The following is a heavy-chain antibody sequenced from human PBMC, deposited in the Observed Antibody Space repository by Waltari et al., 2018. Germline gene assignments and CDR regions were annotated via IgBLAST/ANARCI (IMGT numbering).Heavy chain of an antibody. CDR1: GFTFRNAW. D-gene: IGHD5-18*01. J-gene: IGHJ4*02. V-gene: IGHV3-15*01. CDR2: LNSKTDGGTT. CDR3: TTESPGATPTGIQLWLLGDQKYYFDY. Sequence: EVQLVESGGGLVKPGGSLRLSCADSGFTFRNAWMSGVRQAPGKGLAWVGRLNSKTDGGTTDYAAPVKGRFTISRDDSKNTLYLQMNSLKTEDTAVYYCTTESPGATPTGIQLWLLGDQKYYFDYWGQGTLVTVSS.